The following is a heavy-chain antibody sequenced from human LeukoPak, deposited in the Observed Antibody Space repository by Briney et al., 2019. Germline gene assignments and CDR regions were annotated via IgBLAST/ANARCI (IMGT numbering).Heavy chain of an antibody. Sequence: SETLSLTCTVSGGSISSYYWSWIRQPPGKGLEWIGYIYYSGSTYYNPSLKSRVTISVDTSKNQFSLKLTSVTAADTAVYYCARVFGGSSWSSDYWGQGTLVTVSS. CDR1: GGSISSYY. J-gene: IGHJ4*02. D-gene: IGHD6-13*01. V-gene: IGHV4-59*12. CDR3: ARVFGGSSWSSDY. CDR2: IYYSGST.